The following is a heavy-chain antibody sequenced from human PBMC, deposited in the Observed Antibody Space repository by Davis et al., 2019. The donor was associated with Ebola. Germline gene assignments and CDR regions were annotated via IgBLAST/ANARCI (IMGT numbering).Heavy chain of an antibody. D-gene: IGHD2-21*01. Sequence: GESLKISCAASGFTFSSYGMHWVRQAPGKGLEYVSGINNNGAITYYADSVKYRLTISRDNSKNTLYLQMSDLRVEDTAVYYCVKDRGSVIRDFDYWGQGTLVTVSP. V-gene: IGHV3-64D*08. CDR1: GFTFSSYG. CDR2: INNNGAIT. J-gene: IGHJ4*02. CDR3: VKDRGSVIRDFDY.